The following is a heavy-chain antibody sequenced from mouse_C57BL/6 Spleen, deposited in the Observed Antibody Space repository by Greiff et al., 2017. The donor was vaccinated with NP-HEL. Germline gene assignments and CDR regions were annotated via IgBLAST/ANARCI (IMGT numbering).Heavy chain of an antibody. CDR1: GYTFTDYN. V-gene: IGHV1-18*01. D-gene: IGHD2-5*01. J-gene: IGHJ1*03. CDR3: ARRDYSNYGSQYFDV. Sequence: EVQLQQSGPELVKPGASVKIPCKASGYTFTDYNMDWVKQSHGKSLEWIGDINPNNGGTIYNQKFKGKATLTVDKSSSTAYMELRSLTSEDTAVYYCARRDYSNYGSQYFDVWGTGTTVTVSS. CDR2: INPNNGGT.